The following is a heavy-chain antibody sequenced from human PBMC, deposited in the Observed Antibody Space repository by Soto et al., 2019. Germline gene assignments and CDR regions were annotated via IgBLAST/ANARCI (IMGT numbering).Heavy chain of an antibody. CDR2: IWYDGSNK. CDR1: GFTFSSYG. CDR3: ARDLEGDGYTLRNWFDP. Sequence: GGSLRLSCAASGFTFSSYGMHWVRQAPGKGLEWVAVIWYDGSNKYYADSVKGRFTISRDNSKNTLYLQMNSLRAEDTAVYYCARDLEGDGYTLRNWFDPWGQGTLVTVSS. V-gene: IGHV3-33*01. J-gene: IGHJ5*02. D-gene: IGHD5-12*01.